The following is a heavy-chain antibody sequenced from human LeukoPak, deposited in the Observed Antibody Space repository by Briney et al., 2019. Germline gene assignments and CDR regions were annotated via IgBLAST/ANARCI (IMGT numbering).Heavy chain of an antibody. V-gene: IGHV3-23*01. CDR2: VSGSGGGP. D-gene: IGHD3-10*01. CDR3: ARDRDGTGNYPLDY. Sequence: GGSLRLSRAASGFTFSKYAMSCVPHAPGKGLEYGSRVSGSGGGPDYPDSLKGRFTTSRANSKNTLYLQMNSLRADDTAVYYCARDRDGTGNYPLDYWGQGTLVIVSS. CDR1: GFTFSKYA. J-gene: IGHJ4*02.